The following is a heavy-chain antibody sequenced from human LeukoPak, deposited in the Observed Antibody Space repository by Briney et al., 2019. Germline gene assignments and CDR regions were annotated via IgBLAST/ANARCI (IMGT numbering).Heavy chain of an antibody. Sequence: ASVKVSCKASGGTFSSYAISWVRQAPGQGLEWMGRIIPIFGTANYAQKFQGRVTITTDESTSTAYMALSSLRSEDTAVYYCARDKATVTPEGAWFDPWGQGTLVTVSS. D-gene: IGHD4-17*01. CDR1: GGTFSSYA. V-gene: IGHV1-69*05. CDR2: IIPIFGTA. J-gene: IGHJ5*02. CDR3: ARDKATVTPEGAWFDP.